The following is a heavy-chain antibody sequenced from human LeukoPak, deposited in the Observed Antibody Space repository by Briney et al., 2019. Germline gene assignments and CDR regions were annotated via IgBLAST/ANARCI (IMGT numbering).Heavy chain of an antibody. J-gene: IGHJ4*02. Sequence: GGSLRLSCAASGFTFSSYAMHWVRQAPGKGLEWVAVIPYDGSNKYYADSVKGRFTISRDNSKNTLYLQMNSLRAEDTAVYYCARGPVPAAITYFDYWGQGTLVTVSS. V-gene: IGHV3-30*01. CDR3: ARGPVPAAITYFDY. CDR2: IPYDGSNK. D-gene: IGHD2-2*01. CDR1: GFTFSSYA.